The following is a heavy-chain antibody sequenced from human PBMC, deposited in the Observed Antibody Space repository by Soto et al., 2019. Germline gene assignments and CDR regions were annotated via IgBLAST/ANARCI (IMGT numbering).Heavy chain of an antibody. CDR3: ARVGYYSNKFDP. V-gene: IGHV4-34*01. D-gene: IGHD4-4*01. CDR2: INHSGST. CDR1: GGSFSGYY. J-gene: IGHJ5*02. Sequence: PSETLSLTCAVYGGSFSGYYWSWIRQPPGKGLEWIGEINHSGSTNYNPSLKSRVTISVDTSKNQFSLKLSSVTAADTAVYYCARVGYYSNKFDPWGQGTLVTVYS.